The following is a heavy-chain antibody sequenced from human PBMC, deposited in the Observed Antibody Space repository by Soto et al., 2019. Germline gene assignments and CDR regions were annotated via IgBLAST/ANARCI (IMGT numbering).Heavy chain of an antibody. J-gene: IGHJ6*03. CDR1: GGTFSSYT. D-gene: IGHD4-17*01. V-gene: IGHV1-69*08. CDR3: ARDGFSLGDHALNYMDV. Sequence: QVQLVQSGAEVKKPGSSVKVSCKASGGTFSSYTISWVRQAPGQGLEWMGRIIPILGIANYAQKFQGRVTITADKSTSTAYMELSSLRSEDTAVYYCARDGFSLGDHALNYMDVWGKGTTVTVSS. CDR2: IIPILGIA.